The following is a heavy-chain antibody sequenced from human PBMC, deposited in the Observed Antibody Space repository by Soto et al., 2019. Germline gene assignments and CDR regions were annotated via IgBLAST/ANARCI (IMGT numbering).Heavy chain of an antibody. CDR2: IYYSGST. V-gene: IGHV4-31*03. Sequence: SETLSLTCTVSGGSISSGGYYWSWIRQHPGKGLEWIGYIYYSGSTYYNPSLKSRVTISVDTSKNQFSLKLSSVTAADTAVYYCARASRSFINWFDPWGQGTLVTVSS. CDR3: ARASRSFINWFDP. J-gene: IGHJ5*02. CDR1: GGSISSGGYY.